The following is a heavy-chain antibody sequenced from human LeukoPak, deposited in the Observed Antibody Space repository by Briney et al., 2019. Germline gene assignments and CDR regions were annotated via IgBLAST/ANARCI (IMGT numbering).Heavy chain of an antibody. CDR2: IIPILGIA. J-gene: IGHJ5*02. CDR3: ARVNPGIAAAGIPGDNWFDP. CDR1: GGTFSSYA. D-gene: IGHD6-13*01. Sequence: SGKVSCKASGGTFSSYAISWVRQAPGQGLEWMGRIIPILGIANYAQKFQGRVTITADKSTSTAYMELSSLRSEDTAVYYCARVNPGIAAAGIPGDNWFDPWGQGTLVTVSS. V-gene: IGHV1-69*04.